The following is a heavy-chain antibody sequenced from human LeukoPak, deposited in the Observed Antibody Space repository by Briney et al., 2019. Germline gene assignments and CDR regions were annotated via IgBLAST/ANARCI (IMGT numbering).Heavy chain of an antibody. V-gene: IGHV3-7*03. CDR1: GFSFRGHW. D-gene: IGHD3-16*01. Sequence: GGSLRLSCAPSGFSFRGHWMNWVRQAPGKGLEGGANIKQDGSEKLYVDSVKGRFTISRDNAKNSLYLQMDSLTAEDTALYYCASGAGYLIQTWGPGTLVTVSS. CDR3: ASGAGYLIQT. J-gene: IGHJ5*02. CDR2: IKQDGSEK.